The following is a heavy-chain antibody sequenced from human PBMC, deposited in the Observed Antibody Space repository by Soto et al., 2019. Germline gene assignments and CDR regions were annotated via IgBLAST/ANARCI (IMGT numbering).Heavy chain of an antibody. J-gene: IGHJ4*02. CDR2: IDPSDSYT. V-gene: IGHV5-10-1*01. Sequence: GESLKISCKGSGYSFTSYWISWVRQMPGKGLEWMGRIDPSDSYTNYSPSFQGHVTISADKSISTAYLQWSSLKASDTAMYYCARSGYGDYANLYYFDYWGQGTLVTVSS. D-gene: IGHD4-17*01. CDR1: GYSFTSYW. CDR3: ARSGYGDYANLYYFDY.